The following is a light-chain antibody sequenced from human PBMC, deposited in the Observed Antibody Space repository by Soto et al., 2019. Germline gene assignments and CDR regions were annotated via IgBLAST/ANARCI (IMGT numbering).Light chain of an antibody. CDR2: EVS. V-gene: IGLV2-14*01. CDR3: SSYTSSNNWV. CDR1: SSDVGGYNY. J-gene: IGLJ3*02. Sequence: QSVLTQPASVSGSPGQSIIISCAGTSSDVGGYNYVSWYQQHPGKAPKLMIFEVSNRPSGVSNRFSGSKSRNTASLTISGLQAEDEADYYCSSYTSSNNWVFGGGTKLTVL.